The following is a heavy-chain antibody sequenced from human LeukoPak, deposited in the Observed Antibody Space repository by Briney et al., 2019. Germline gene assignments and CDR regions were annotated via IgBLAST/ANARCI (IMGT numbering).Heavy chain of an antibody. Sequence: GGSLRLSCAASGFTFSSYVMSWVRQAPGKGLEWVSAITGSGGSTYYADSVKGRFTISRDNSKNTVYLQMNSLRAEDTAVYYCAKDGSSGYYLTGNWFDPWGQGTLVTVSS. CDR3: AKDGSSGYYLTGNWFDP. CDR1: GFTFSSYV. V-gene: IGHV3-23*01. CDR2: ITGSGGST. J-gene: IGHJ5*02. D-gene: IGHD3-22*01.